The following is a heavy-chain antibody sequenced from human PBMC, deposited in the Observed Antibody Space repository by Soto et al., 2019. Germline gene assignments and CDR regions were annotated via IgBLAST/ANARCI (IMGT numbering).Heavy chain of an antibody. Sequence: GESLKISCAASGFTFSSYAMSWVRQAPGKGLEWVSAISGSGGSTYYADSVKGRFTISRDNSKNTLYLQMNSLRAEDTAVYYCAKDLLFFDWLLFDYWGQGTLVTVSS. J-gene: IGHJ4*02. D-gene: IGHD3-9*01. CDR1: GFTFSSYA. CDR2: ISGSGGST. V-gene: IGHV3-23*01. CDR3: AKDLLFFDWLLFDY.